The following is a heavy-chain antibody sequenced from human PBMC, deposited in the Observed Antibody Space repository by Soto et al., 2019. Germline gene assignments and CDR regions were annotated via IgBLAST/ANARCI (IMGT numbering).Heavy chain of an antibody. CDR3: ARANYYGSPGDFDY. J-gene: IGHJ4*02. D-gene: IGHD3-10*01. V-gene: IGHV3-48*01. CDR1: GVTFRGYS. CDR2: ISSSSSTI. Sequence: GGALGLPCASSGVTFRGYSMDLGRQGPGKGLEWVSYISSSSSTIYYADSVKGRFTISRDNAKNSLYLQMNSLRAEDTAVYYCARANYYGSPGDFDYWGQGTLVTVSS.